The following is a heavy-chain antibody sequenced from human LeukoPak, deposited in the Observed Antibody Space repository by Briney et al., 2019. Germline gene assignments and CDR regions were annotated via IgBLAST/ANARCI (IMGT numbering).Heavy chain of an antibody. J-gene: IGHJ3*02. CDR3: ARDLRVRGAVANDAFDI. D-gene: IGHD6-13*01. Sequence: PSETLSLTCTVSSGSISGSISGNRLYWNWIRQAAGKGLEWIGRVHSGETTNYNPSLAGRVTVSVDRSKNQFSLKMNSVTAADTAVYYCARDLRVRGAVANDAFDIWGQGTMVTVSS. CDR1: SGSISGSISGNRLY. CDR2: VHSGETT. V-gene: IGHV4-61*02.